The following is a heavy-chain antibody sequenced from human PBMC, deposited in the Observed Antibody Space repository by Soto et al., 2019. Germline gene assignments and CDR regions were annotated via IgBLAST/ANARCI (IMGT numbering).Heavy chain of an antibody. CDR2: IYAGGNT. D-gene: IGHD3-9*01. CDR3: ARVTTFYDILTSSYALNYFDY. Sequence: GGSLRLSCAASGFSVTSNYMTWVRQAPGKGLECVSVIYAGGNTYYPDSVKGRFTISSDNSKNTLFLQMNNLRAEDTAVYYCARVTTFYDILTSSYALNYFDYWGQGTRVNVSS. J-gene: IGHJ4*02. V-gene: IGHV3-53*01. CDR1: GFSVTSNY.